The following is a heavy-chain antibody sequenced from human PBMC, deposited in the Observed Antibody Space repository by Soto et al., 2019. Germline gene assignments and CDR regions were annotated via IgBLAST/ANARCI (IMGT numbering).Heavy chain of an antibody. D-gene: IGHD6-19*01. J-gene: IGHJ4*02. CDR3: TKRDSSGWYYYYFDY. V-gene: IGHV3-23*01. CDR1: GFTFSSYA. CDR2: ISGSGGST. Sequence: GGSLRLSCAASGFTFSSYAMSWVRQALGKGLEWVSAISGSGGSTYYADSVKGRFTISRDNSKNTLYLQMNSLRAEDTAVYHCTKRDSSGWYYYYFDYWGQGTLVTVSS.